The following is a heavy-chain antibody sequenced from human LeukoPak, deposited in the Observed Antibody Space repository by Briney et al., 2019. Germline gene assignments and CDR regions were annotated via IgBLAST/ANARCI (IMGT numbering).Heavy chain of an antibody. D-gene: IGHD5-24*01. J-gene: IGHJ4*02. Sequence: GASVKVSCKASGGTFSSYTISWVRQAPGQGLEWMGRIIPIPGIANYAQKFQGRVTITADKSTSTAYMELSSLRSEDTAVYYCARAMVATISPFDYWGQGTLVTVSS. V-gene: IGHV1-69*02. CDR1: GGTFSSYT. CDR3: ARAMVATISPFDY. CDR2: IIPIPGIA.